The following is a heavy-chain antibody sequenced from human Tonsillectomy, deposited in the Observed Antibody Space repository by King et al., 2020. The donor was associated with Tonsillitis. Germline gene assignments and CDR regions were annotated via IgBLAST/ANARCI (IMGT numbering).Heavy chain of an antibody. J-gene: IGHJ4*02. CDR1: GYTFTSYA. V-gene: IGHV7-4-1*02. CDR3: AREFKRDCSSTCCHFLY. Sequence: VQLVQSGSELKKPGASVKVSCKASGYTFTSYAMNWVRQAPGQGLEWMGWINTNTGNPTYAQGFTGRFVFSLDTSVTTAYLQISSLKAEDTAVYYCAREFKRDCSSTCCHFLYWGQGTLVTVSS. CDR2: INTNTGNP. D-gene: IGHD2-2*01.